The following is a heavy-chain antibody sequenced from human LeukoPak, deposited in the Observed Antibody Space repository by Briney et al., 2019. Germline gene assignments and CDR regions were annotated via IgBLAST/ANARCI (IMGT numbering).Heavy chain of an antibody. V-gene: IGHV4-38-2*02. CDR1: GYSISSGYY. Sequence: SETLSLTCTVSGYSISSGYYWGWIRQPPGKGLEWIGSIYHSGSPYYNPSLKSRVTISVDTSKNHFSLKLSSVTAADTAVYYCARDGYSGSDALWGQGTLVTVSS. CDR3: ARDGYSGSDAL. D-gene: IGHD5-12*01. CDR2: IYHSGSP. J-gene: IGHJ4*02.